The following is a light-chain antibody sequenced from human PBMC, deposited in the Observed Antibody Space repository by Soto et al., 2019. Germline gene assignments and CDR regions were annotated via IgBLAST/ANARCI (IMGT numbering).Light chain of an antibody. CDR2: EVS. Sequence: QSVLTQPASVSGSPGQSITISCTGTTSDVGTYDYVSWYQHQPGKAPKVMIYEVSNRPSGVSDRFSGSKSGNTASLTISGLQAEEEADYYCSSYVGATTRVFGTGTKVTVL. V-gene: IGLV2-14*01. CDR1: TSDVGTYDY. CDR3: SSYVGATTRV. J-gene: IGLJ1*01.